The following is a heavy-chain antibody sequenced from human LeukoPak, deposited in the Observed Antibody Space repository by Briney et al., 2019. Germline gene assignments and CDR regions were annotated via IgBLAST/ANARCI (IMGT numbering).Heavy chain of an antibody. CDR1: GGSFSGYY. CDR3: ARHGRWIKPSSGYPFDY. CDR2: IYYTGST. Sequence: PSETLSLTCAVYGGSFSGYYWSWMWQPPGKGLEWIGYIYYTGSTNYNPSLKTRVTISVDKSENQFSLKMSSVTAADTAVYYCARHGRWIKPSSGYPFDYWGQGTLVTVSS. J-gene: IGHJ4*02. V-gene: IGHV4-59*08. D-gene: IGHD3-22*01.